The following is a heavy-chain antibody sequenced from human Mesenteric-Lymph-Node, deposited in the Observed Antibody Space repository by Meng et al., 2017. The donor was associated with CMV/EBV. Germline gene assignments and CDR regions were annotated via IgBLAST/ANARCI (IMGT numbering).Heavy chain of an antibody. J-gene: IGHJ4*02. Sequence: VPLQVAGPGPGKPSETLSLTCIVSGVSVTSGAYHWSWIRQSPGKGLEWIGYIYGTGITIYNPSLKSRVTILLETSKNQFSLKLNSVTTADTAVYYCAKSRSSTPGIVDDWGQGTLVTVSS. CDR1: GVSVTSGAYH. D-gene: IGHD2/OR15-2a*01. V-gene: IGHV4-61*08. CDR2: IYGTGIT. CDR3: AKSRSSTPGIVDD.